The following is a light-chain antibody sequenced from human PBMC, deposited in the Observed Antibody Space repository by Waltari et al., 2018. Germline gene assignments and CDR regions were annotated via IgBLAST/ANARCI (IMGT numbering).Light chain of an antibody. J-gene: IGLJ2*01. CDR2: RNN. CDR3: AAWDDSLSGPV. V-gene: IGLV1-47*01. CDR1: SSNIGRHY. Sequence: QSVLTQPPSASGTPGQRVTISCSGSSSNIGRHYVYWYQQLPGTAPKLLIYRNNPRPSGVPDRFSGSKSGTSASLAISGLRSEDEADYYCAAWDDSLSGPVFGGGTKLTVL.